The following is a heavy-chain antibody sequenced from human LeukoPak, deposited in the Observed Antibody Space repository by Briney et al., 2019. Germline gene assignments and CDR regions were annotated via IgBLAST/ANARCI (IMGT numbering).Heavy chain of an antibody. CDR2: IYYSGST. CDR1: GGSIGSGDYY. Sequence: PSQTLSLTCTVSGGSIGSGDYYWSWIRQPPGKGLEWIGYIYYSGSTYYNPSLKSRVTISVDTSKNQFSLKLSSVTAADTAVYYCARSFVGDCYSTLQRIAKIDAFDIWAKGQWSPSLQ. J-gene: IGHJ3*02. V-gene: IGHV4-30-4*08. CDR3: ARSFVGDCYSTLQRIAKIDAFDI. D-gene: IGHD2-21*01.